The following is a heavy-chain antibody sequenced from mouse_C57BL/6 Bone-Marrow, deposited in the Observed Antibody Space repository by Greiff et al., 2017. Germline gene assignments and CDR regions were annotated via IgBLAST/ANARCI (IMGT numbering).Heavy chain of an antibody. CDR2: IDPSDSYT. CDR3: ARWRQAAWFAY. CDR1: GYTFTSYW. J-gene: IGHJ3*01. Sequence: QVQLKQPGAELVKPGASVKLSCKASGYTFTSYWMQWVKQRPGQGLEWIGEIDPSDSYTNYNQKFKGKATMTVDTSTSTAYMQLSSLTSEDSAVYYCARWRQAAWFAYWGQGTLVTVSA. V-gene: IGHV1-50*01. D-gene: IGHD3-2*01.